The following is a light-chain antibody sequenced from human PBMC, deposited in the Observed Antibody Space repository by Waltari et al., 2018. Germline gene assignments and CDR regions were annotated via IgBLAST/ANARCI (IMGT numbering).Light chain of an antibody. V-gene: IGLV3-19*01. CDR1: SLRRYS. CDR3: LSRDISSTRF. CDR2: GQD. J-gene: IGLJ2*01. Sequence: SSELTQDPTVSVALGQTVRITCQGDSLRRYSESWYQQRPGQAPVLVFYGQDNRPSGIPDRFSGSTSGDTATLTITGTQAEDEADYYCLSRDISSTRFFGGGTRLTV.